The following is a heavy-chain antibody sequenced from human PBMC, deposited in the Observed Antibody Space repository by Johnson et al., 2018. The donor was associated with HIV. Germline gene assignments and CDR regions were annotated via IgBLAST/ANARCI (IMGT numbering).Heavy chain of an antibody. V-gene: IGHV3-30*18. D-gene: IGHD2-21*02. CDR3: AKVADPYCGGDCYSWLFAFDI. Sequence: QVQLVESGGGVVQPGRSLRLSCAASGFTFSSFGMHWVRQAPGKGLEWVAVVSDHGRTTYFADSVKGRFTISRDNSKNTLFLQMISLRAEDTAIYFCAKVADPYCGGDCYSWLFAFDIWGQGTMVTVSS. J-gene: IGHJ3*02. CDR2: VSDHGRTT. CDR1: GFTFSSFG.